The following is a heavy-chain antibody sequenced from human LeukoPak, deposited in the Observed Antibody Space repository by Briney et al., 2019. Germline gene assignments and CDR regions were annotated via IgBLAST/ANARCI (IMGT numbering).Heavy chain of an antibody. D-gene: IGHD5-18*01. Sequence: PGRSLRPSCAASGFTFSRYGMHWVRQAPGKGLEWVAFIWDDGSNKDYEDSVKGRFTISRDNSKNTLYLQMNSLIVEDTAIYYCARDSGRYNYGPYHYWGQGILVTVSS. V-gene: IGHV3-33*01. CDR2: IWDDGSNK. J-gene: IGHJ4*02. CDR3: ARDSGRYNYGPYHY. CDR1: GFTFSRYG.